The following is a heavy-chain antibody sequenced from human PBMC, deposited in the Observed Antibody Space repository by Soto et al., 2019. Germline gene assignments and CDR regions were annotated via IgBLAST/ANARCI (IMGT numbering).Heavy chain of an antibody. CDR2: IIPIFGTA. Sequence: SVKVSFKASGGTFSSYAISWVRQAPGQGLEWMGGIIPIFGTANYAQKFQGRVTITADESTSTAYMELSSLRSEDTAVYYCARDSDFWSGYSSGYYYGMDVWGQGTTVTVSS. V-gene: IGHV1-69*13. CDR1: GGTFSSYA. J-gene: IGHJ6*02. CDR3: ARDSDFWSGYSSGYYYGMDV. D-gene: IGHD3-3*01.